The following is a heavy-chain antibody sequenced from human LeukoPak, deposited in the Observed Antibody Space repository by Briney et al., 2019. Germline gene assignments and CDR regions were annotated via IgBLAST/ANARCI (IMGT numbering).Heavy chain of an antibody. CDR2: LNSDGTTT. D-gene: IGHD3-10*01. CDR3: ARGEYYGSRGRMDV. V-gene: IGHV3-74*01. Sequence: PGKSLRLTCAASGFTFSGYWMHWVRHAPGKGLVWVSRLNSDGTTTTYADSVKGRFTISRDNAKNTLYLQMNSLRAEDTAVYFCARGEYYGSRGRMDVWGQGTTVAVSS. J-gene: IGHJ6*02. CDR1: GFTFSGYW.